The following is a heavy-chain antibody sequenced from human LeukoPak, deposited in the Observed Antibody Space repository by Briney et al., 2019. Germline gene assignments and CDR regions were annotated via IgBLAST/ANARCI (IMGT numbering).Heavy chain of an antibody. D-gene: IGHD3-10*01. CDR2: IYGSGTI. CDR1: GGSISSYY. V-gene: IGHV4-4*07. J-gene: IGHJ5*02. Sequence: TPETLSLTCTVSGGSISSYYWSWIRQPPGKGLEWIGRIYGSGTITYNPSLESRVTMSVGTSKNQFSLKLRSVTAADTAVYYCARDSGTTGEVKFDPWGQGILVTVSS. CDR3: ARDSGTTGEVKFDP.